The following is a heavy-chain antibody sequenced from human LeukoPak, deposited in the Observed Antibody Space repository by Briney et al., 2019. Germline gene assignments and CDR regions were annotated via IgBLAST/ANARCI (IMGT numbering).Heavy chain of an antibody. CDR3: ARDAALGEQYYFDY. Sequence: PGGSLRLSCAASGFTFSHCGMHWVRQAPGKGLEWVAVISFDGNYKYYADSVKGRCTVSRDDSKNTLYLQMNGLRAEDTAVYYCARDAALGEQYYFDYWGQGTLVTVSS. D-gene: IGHD1/OR15-1a*01. V-gene: IGHV3-33*01. CDR1: GFTFSHCG. J-gene: IGHJ4*02. CDR2: ISFDGNYK.